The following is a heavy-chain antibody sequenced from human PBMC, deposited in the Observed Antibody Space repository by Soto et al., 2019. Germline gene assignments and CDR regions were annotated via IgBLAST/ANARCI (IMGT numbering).Heavy chain of an antibody. J-gene: IGHJ6*02. CDR3: AKVGGATIRNGMDV. D-gene: IGHD3-16*01. CDR2: IGGSAGGT. CDR1: RFTFSSYT. Sequence: EVQLVESGGGLVQPGGSLRLSCAASRFTFSSYTMSWVRQAPGKGLEWISTIGGSAGGTYYADSVKGRFTISRENSKSTLYLQMDSLRAEDTAVYYCAKVGGATIRNGMDVWGQGTTVTVSS. V-gene: IGHV3-23*04.